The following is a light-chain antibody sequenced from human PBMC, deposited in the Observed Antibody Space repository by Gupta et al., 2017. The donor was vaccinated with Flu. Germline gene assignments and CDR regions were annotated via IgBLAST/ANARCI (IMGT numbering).Light chain of an antibody. CDR3: QVGDGDGGHGV. CDR2: DDR. Sequence: SSVLAQPPSVSVAPGKTASITCGGNKIGSKSVHWYQQKPGQAPVLFVYDDRNRPSGIPERFSGSNSGTTATLTISRVEGGDEADYYCQVGDGDGGHGVFGGGTKVTV. V-gene: IGLV3-21*03. CDR1: KIGSKS. J-gene: IGLJ3*02.